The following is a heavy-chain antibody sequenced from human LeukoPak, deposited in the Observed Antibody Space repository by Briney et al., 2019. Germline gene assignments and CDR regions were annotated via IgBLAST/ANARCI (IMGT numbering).Heavy chain of an antibody. CDR3: AKDGVVVVATSVYYYYYGMDV. J-gene: IGHJ6*02. D-gene: IGHD2-2*01. V-gene: IGHV1-69*02. Sequence: SVKVSCKASGGTFSSYTISWVRQEPGQGLEWMGRTIPILNITDYAQNFQGRVTLTADKSTSTAYMELSTLRSEDTAVYYCAKDGVVVVATSVYYYYYGMDVWGQGTTVTVSS. CDR1: GGTFSSYT. CDR2: TIPILNIT.